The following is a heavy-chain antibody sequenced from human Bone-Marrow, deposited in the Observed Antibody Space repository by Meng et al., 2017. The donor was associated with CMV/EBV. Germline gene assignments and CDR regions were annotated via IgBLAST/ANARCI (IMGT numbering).Heavy chain of an antibody. Sequence: GGSLRLSCAASGFTFSSYWMSWVRQAPGKGLEWVANIKQDGSEKYYVDSVKGRFTISRDNAKNSLYLQMNSLRADDTAVYYCARGGLLGGSSYAKYYFDYWGQGTLVTVSS. CDR2: IKQDGSEK. D-gene: IGHD3-16*01. V-gene: IGHV3-7*01. J-gene: IGHJ4*02. CDR3: ARGGLLGGSSYAKYYFDY. CDR1: GFTFSSYW.